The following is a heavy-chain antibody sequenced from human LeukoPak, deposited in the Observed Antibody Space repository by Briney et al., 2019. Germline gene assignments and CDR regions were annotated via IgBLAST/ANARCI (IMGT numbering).Heavy chain of an antibody. J-gene: IGHJ4*02. CDR2: INHSGST. Sequence: SETLSLTCAVYGGSFSGYYWSWIRQPPGKGLEWIGEINHSGSTNYNPSLKSRVTISVDTPKNQFSLKLSSVTAADTAVYYCARGSGDCDYWGQGTLVTVSS. V-gene: IGHV4-34*01. CDR3: ARGSGDCDY. D-gene: IGHD2-21*02. CDR1: GGSFSGYY.